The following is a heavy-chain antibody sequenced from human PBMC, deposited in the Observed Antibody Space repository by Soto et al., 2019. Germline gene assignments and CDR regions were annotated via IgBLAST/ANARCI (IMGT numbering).Heavy chain of an antibody. CDR3: AKDLSVAGDYYFDY. CDR2: LSGSGGST. V-gene: IGHV3-23*01. D-gene: IGHD6-19*01. CDR1: GFTFSTYA. J-gene: IGHJ4*02. Sequence: EVQLLESGGGLVQPGGSLRLSCAASGFTFSTYAMSWVRQAPGKGLEWVSGLSGSGGSTYYADSVKGRFTISRDNSKNTLYLQMNSLRAEDTAVYSCAKDLSVAGDYYFDYWGQGTLVTVSS.